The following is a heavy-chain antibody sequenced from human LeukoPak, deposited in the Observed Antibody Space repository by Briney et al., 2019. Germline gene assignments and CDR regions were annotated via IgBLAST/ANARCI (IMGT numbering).Heavy chain of an antibody. CDR3: ARGRPHGNDY. CDR2: IASDGSST. J-gene: IGHJ4*02. V-gene: IGHV3-74*01. Sequence: QAGGSLRLSCAASGFTFSSYWMNWVRQAPGKGLVWVSRIASDGSSTTYADSVKGRFSISRDNAKNTLYLQMNSLRVEDTAVYYCARGRPHGNDYWGQGTTVTVSS. CDR1: GFTFSSYW. D-gene: IGHD4-23*01.